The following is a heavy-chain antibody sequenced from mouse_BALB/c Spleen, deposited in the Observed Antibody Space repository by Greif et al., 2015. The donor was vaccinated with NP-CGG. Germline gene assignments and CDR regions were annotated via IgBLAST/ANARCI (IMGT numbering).Heavy chain of an antibody. CDR3: ARRETGVTTGPLPMDY. CDR1: GFTFSSYA. D-gene: IGHD1-1*01. V-gene: IGHV5-9-1*01. CDR2: ISRGGSYT. J-gene: IGHJ4*01. Sequence: EVKLVESGGGLVKPGGSLKLSCAASGFTFSSYAMSWVRQTPEKRLEWVATISRGGSYTYYPDSVKGRFTISRDNAKNTLYLQMSSLRSEDTAMYYCARRETGVTTGPLPMDYWRQGTSVTVSS.